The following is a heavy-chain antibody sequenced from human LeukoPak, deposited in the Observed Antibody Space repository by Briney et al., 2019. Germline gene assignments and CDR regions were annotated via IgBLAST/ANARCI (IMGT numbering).Heavy chain of an antibody. J-gene: IGHJ4*02. CDR3: AKGSRTSSYTGADF. CDR1: GFPFSIYA. V-gene: IGHV3-23*01. Sequence: GGSLRLPCAVSGFPFSIYAVSWPPQAPGKGLEGVSTFSGSDDSTYYADSVKGRFTISRDNSKDTLYLQMSSLRVEDTAVYYCAKGSRTSSYTGADFWGQGTLVTVSS. D-gene: IGHD2-2*02. CDR2: FSGSDDST.